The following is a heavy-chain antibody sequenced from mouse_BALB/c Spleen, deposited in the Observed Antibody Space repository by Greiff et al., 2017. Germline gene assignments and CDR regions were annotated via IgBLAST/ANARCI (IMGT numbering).Heavy chain of an antibody. Sequence: VQLQQSGAELAKPGASVKMSCKASGYTFTSYWMHWVKQRPGQGLEWIGYINPSTGYTEYNQKFKDKATLTADKSSSTAYMQLSSLTSEDSAVYYCASSYYGSRGYAMDYWGQGTSVTVSS. J-gene: IGHJ4*01. D-gene: IGHD1-1*01. CDR3: ASSYYGSRGYAMDY. CDR1: GYTFTSYW. V-gene: IGHV1-7*01. CDR2: INPSTGYT.